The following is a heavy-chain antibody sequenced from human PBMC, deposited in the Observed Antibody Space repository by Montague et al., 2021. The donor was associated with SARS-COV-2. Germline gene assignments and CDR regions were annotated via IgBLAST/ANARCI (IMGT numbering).Heavy chain of an antibody. Sequence: PALVKPTQTLTLICSFSGFSLDTRGAAVAWIRQPPGKALEWVGSXXWNDGKHYNSSLKSRLSMSKDTSKNQVVLIMTDVDPADTATYFCARMDMYFTFGGVYGAFDIWGQGTMVTVSS. CDR3: ARMDMYFTFGGVYGAFDI. CDR1: GFSLDTRGAA. D-gene: IGHD3-16*01. J-gene: IGHJ3*02. V-gene: IGHV2-5*01. CDR2: XXWNDGK.